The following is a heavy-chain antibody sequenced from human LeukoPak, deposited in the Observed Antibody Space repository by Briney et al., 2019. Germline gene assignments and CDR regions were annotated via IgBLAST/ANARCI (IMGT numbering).Heavy chain of an antibody. V-gene: IGHV3-66*02. CDR2: IYSGGTT. CDR1: GFTFNNFA. J-gene: IGHJ4*02. CDR3: ARDWPLDY. Sequence: GGSLRLSCAASGFTFNNFAMNWVRQAPGKGLEWVSVIYSGGTTYYADSVKGRFTMSSDSSKNTLYLQMNSLRAEDTAVYYCARDWPLDYWGQGTLVTVSS. D-gene: IGHD2-21*01.